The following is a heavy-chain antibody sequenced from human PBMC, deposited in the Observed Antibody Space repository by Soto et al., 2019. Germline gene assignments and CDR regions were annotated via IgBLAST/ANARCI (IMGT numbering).Heavy chain of an antibody. J-gene: IGHJ6*03. CDR3: AIARPRTCSGGSCYSNSYYYYYMDV. D-gene: IGHD2-15*01. CDR2: IYYSGST. CDR1: GGSISSYY. V-gene: IGHV4-59*01. Sequence: SETLSLTCTVSGGSISSYYWSWIRQPPGKGLEWIGYIYYSGSTNYNPSLKSRVTISVDTSKNQFSLTLSSVTAADTAVYYCAIARPRTCSGGSCYSNSYYYYYMDVWGKGTTVTVSS.